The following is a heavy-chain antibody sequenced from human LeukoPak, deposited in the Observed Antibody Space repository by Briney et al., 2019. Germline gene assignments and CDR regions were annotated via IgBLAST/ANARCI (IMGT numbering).Heavy chain of an antibody. J-gene: IGHJ3*02. Sequence: GGSLRLSCAASGFTFSSYAMSWVRQAPGKGLEWVSAISGSGGSTYYADSVKGRFTISRDNSKNTLYLQMNSLRAEDTAVYYCAKPTRSSWYSGGAFDIWGQGTMVTVSS. CDR3: AKPTRSSWYSGGAFDI. CDR1: GFTFSSYA. V-gene: IGHV3-23*01. CDR2: ISGSGGST. D-gene: IGHD6-13*01.